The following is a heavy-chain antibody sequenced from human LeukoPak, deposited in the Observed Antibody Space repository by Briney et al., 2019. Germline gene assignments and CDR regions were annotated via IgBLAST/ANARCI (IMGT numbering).Heavy chain of an antibody. D-gene: IGHD5-12*01. V-gene: IGHV4-59*01. J-gene: IGHJ4*02. CDR2: IFYSGST. CDR3: ARSRAYDYHFDN. Sequence: SETLSLTCTVSGVSISSYYWSWIRQSPGKGLEWIGYIFYSGSTNYNPSLKSRVTISVDTSKNQFSLKLTSVTAADTAVYYCARSRAYDYHFDNWGQGTLVTVSS. CDR1: GVSISSYY.